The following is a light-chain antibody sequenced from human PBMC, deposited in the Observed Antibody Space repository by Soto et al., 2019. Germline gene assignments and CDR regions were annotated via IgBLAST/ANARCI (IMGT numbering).Light chain of an antibody. V-gene: IGKV1-17*01. J-gene: IGKJ4*01. CDR3: LHHNSYLALT. CDR2: VAS. CDR1: QGIRDD. Sequence: DIQMTQSPSSLAASVGDRVTITCRASQGIRDDLGWYQQKPGKAPKRLIYVASTLQSGVPSRFSGSRSGTEFTLTISSLQPEDFASYYCLHHNSYLALTFGGGTKVETK.